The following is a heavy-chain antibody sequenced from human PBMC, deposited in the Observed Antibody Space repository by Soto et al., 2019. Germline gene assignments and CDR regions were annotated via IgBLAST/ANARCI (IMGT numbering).Heavy chain of an antibody. Sequence: SETLSLTCTVSGGSISSSSYYWGWIRHPPGKGLEWIGSIYYSGSTYYNPSLKSRVTISVDTSKNQFSLKLSSVTAADTAVYYCARQSYDFWSGSNPAYYFDYWGQGTLVTVSS. J-gene: IGHJ4*02. CDR2: IYYSGST. V-gene: IGHV4-39*01. D-gene: IGHD3-3*01. CDR3: ARQSYDFWSGSNPAYYFDY. CDR1: GGSISSSSYY.